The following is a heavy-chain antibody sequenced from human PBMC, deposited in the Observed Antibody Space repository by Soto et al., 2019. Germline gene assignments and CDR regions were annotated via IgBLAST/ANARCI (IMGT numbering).Heavy chain of an antibody. D-gene: IGHD1-1*01. Sequence: GGSLRLSCVASGFTFSRYGMHWVRQAPGKGLEWVAVISYDGSNKYYADSVKGRFTISRDNSKNTLYLQMNSLRAEDTAVYYCARVEGGDYWGQGTLVTVSS. CDR3: ARVEGGDY. J-gene: IGHJ4*02. CDR1: GFTFSRYG. V-gene: IGHV3-33*01. CDR2: ISYDGSNK.